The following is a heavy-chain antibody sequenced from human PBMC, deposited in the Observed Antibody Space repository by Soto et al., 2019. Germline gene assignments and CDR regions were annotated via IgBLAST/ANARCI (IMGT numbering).Heavy chain of an antibody. CDR3: AKEITMVRGVIIRYFEY. CDR1: GFTFNNYA. CDR2: ISGSGGST. J-gene: IGHJ4*02. D-gene: IGHD3-10*01. Sequence: GGSLRLSCAASGFTFNNYAMIWVRQAPGKGLEWVSAISGSGGSTYYADSVKGRFTISRDNSKNTLYLQMNSLRAEDTAVYYCAKEITMVRGVIIRYFEYWGQGTLVTLSS. V-gene: IGHV3-23*01.